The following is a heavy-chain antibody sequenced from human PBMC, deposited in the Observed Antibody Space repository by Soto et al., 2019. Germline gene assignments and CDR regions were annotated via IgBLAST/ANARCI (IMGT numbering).Heavy chain of an antibody. CDR3: AAPRARTTVTATPYYYYGMDV. CDR1: GGTFSSYA. CDR2: IIPIFGTA. V-gene: IGHV1-69*13. D-gene: IGHD4-17*01. Sequence: SVKVSCKASGGTFSSYAISWVRQAPGQGLEWMGGIIPIFGTANYAQKFQGRVTITADESTSTAYMELSSLKSEDTAVYYCAAPRARTTVTATPYYYYGMDVWGQGTTVTVSS. J-gene: IGHJ6*02.